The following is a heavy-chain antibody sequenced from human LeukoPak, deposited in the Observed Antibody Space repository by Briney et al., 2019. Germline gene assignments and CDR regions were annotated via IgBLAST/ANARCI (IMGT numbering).Heavy chain of an antibody. D-gene: IGHD2-8*01. CDR3: ARHGLMSPNSSFDY. Sequence: GEALKISCKASGYNFSGCWSAWGRQMAGGGVQGRGIIYPGGSGTRYSPSFQGQVTISADKSISTAYLHLRSLRASDTAMYYCARHGLMSPNSSFDYWGQGTLVTVSS. J-gene: IGHJ4*02. V-gene: IGHV5-51*01. CDR1: GYNFSGCW. CDR2: IYPGGSGT.